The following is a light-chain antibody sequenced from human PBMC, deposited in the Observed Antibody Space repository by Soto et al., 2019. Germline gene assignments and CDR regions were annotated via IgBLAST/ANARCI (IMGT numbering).Light chain of an antibody. Sequence: QSVLTQPPSASGSPGQSVTVSCTGTSSDVGSYNYVSWYQQHPGKAPKLMIYEVSKRPSGVPDRFSGSKSGFTASLTVSGLQAEDEADYYCSSYAGSNNPSVFGTGTKVTVL. CDR2: EVS. J-gene: IGLJ1*01. CDR3: SSYAGSNNPSV. V-gene: IGLV2-8*01. CDR1: SSDVGSYNY.